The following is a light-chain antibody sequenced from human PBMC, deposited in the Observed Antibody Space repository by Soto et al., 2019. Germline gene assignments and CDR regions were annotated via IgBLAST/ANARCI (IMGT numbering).Light chain of an antibody. CDR3: QQYDTWHVWT. J-gene: IGKJ1*01. CDR2: GAS. V-gene: IGKV3-15*01. CDR1: QSVSSN. Sequence: IVLTQSPATLSVSPGEKATLSCRASQSVSSNLAWYQQKPGQAPRLLMYGASTRATASPARISGSGSGTEFTLNITSLQAEDMAVYYCQQYDTWHVWTFGQGTKVEI.